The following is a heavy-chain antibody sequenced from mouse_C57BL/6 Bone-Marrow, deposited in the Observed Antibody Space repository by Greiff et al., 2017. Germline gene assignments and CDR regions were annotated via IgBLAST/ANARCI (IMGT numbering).Heavy chain of an antibody. CDR3: ARRGYVTGGYYFDC. D-gene: IGHD2-2*01. CDR2: INPGSGGT. CDR1: GYAFTNYL. V-gene: IGHV1-54*01. J-gene: IGHJ2*01. Sequence: VQLQQSGAELVRPGTSVKVSCKASGYAFTNYLIEWVNQRPGQGLEWIGVINPGSGGTNYNEKFKGKATLTADKSSSTAYMQLSSLTSEDSAVYFCARRGYVTGGYYFDCWGQGTTLTVSS.